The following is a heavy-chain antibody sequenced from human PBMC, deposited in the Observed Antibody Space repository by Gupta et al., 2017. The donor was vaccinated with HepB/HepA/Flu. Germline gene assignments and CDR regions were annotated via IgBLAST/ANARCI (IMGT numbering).Heavy chain of an antibody. Sequence: EVQLLESGGGLVQPGGSLRLSCAASGFTFSSHAMSWVRQAPGKGLEWVSSITSSGHTTYYADSVKGRFTIYRDNSKNTVFLQMNSLRVEDTAVYFCANEIRPNDYWGQGTLVTVSS. V-gene: IGHV3-23*01. CDR2: ITSSGHTT. CDR3: ANEIRPNDY. CDR1: GFTFSSHA. J-gene: IGHJ4*02.